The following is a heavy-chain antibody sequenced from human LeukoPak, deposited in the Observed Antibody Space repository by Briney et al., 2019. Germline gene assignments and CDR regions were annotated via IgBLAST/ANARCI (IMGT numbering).Heavy chain of an antibody. CDR1: GFTFSSYW. CDR3: ARDRNYYDSRSLDP. D-gene: IGHD3-22*01. V-gene: IGHV3-7*01. CDR2: INQDGSEK. Sequence: PGGSLRLSCAASGFTFSSYWMSWVRQAPGKGLEWVANINQDGSEKYYVDSVKGRFTISRDNAKSSLYLQMNSLRAEDTAVYYCARDRNYYDSRSLDPWGQGTLVTVSS. J-gene: IGHJ5*02.